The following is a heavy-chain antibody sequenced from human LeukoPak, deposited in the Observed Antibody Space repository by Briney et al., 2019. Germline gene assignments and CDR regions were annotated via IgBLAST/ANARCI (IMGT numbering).Heavy chain of an antibody. CDR2: ISYDGSNK. Sequence: PGGSLRLSCAASGFTFSSYAMHWVRQAPGKGLEWVAVISYDGSNKYYADSVKGRFTISRDNSKNTLYLQMNSLRAEDTAVYYCARMNWGDAFDIWGQRTMVTVSS. CDR3: ARMNWGDAFDI. D-gene: IGHD7-27*01. J-gene: IGHJ3*02. V-gene: IGHV3-30-3*01. CDR1: GFTFSSYA.